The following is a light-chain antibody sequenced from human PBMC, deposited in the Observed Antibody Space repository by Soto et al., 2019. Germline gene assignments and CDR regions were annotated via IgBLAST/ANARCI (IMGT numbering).Light chain of an antibody. J-gene: IGLJ1*01. CDR1: SSDVGGYNY. Sequence: QSALTKPPSASGSPGQSVAISCTGTSSDVGGYNYVSWYQQHPGKAPKLMIYEVNKRPSGVPDRFSVSKSGNTASLTVSGLQAEDESDYYCSSYAGSSNVFGTGTKVTVL. CDR2: EVN. V-gene: IGLV2-8*01. CDR3: SSYAGSSNV.